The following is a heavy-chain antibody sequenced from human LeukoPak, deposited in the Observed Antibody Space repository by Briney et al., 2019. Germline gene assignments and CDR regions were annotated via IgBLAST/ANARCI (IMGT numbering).Heavy chain of an antibody. CDR1: GFRFGDYW. CDR2: IKQDGAEK. D-gene: IGHD1-26*01. CDR3: ARVGAWDLQRVFEY. J-gene: IGHJ4*02. Sequence: GGSLRLSCAASGFRFGDYWMTWARHIPGKGLEWVANIKQDGAEKHYAESVEGRFIISRDNAKNSLYLEMDSLKVEDTAVYYCARVGAWDLQRVFEYWGQETLVTVSS. V-gene: IGHV3-7*01.